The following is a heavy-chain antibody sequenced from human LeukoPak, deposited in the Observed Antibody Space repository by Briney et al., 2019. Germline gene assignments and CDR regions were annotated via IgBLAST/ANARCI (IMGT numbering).Heavy chain of an antibody. D-gene: IGHD2-2*01. CDR3: ARAGQGYCTSASCFLSLDY. J-gene: IGHJ4*02. CDR1: GGSISSYY. V-gene: IGHV4-59*01. Sequence: SETLSLTCTVSGGSISSYYWSWIRQPPGKGLEWIGYIYYSGSTNYNPSLKSRVTISVDTSKNQFSLKLSSVTAADTAVYYCARAGQGYCTSASCFLSLDYWGQGTLVTVSS. CDR2: IYYSGST.